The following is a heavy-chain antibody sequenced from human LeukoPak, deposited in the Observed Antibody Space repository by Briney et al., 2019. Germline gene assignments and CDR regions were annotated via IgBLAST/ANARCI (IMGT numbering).Heavy chain of an antibody. J-gene: IGHJ4*02. V-gene: IGHV4-30-2*01. Sequence: SETLSLTCTVSGGSISSGGYYWSWIRQPPGKGLEWIGYIYHSGSTYYNPSLKSRVTISVDRSKNQFSLKLSSVTAADTAVYYCARDRAASGNYYTFFDYWGQGSLVTVSS. CDR3: ARDRAASGNYYTFFDY. D-gene: IGHD3-10*01. CDR2: IYHSGST. CDR1: GGSISSGGYY.